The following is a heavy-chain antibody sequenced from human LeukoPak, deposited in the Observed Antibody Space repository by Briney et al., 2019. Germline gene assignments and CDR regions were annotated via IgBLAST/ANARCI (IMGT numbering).Heavy chain of an antibody. V-gene: IGHV1-58*02. CDR1: GFTFTSPA. CDR3: AAVFMTTAQSNP. Sequence: GTSVKVSCKASGFTFTSPAMQWVRQARGQRLEWIGWIVVGSGNTNYAQKFQERVTITRDMSTSTAYMELSSLRSEDTAVYYCAAVFMTTAQSNPWGQGTLVTVSS. CDR2: IVVGSGNT. J-gene: IGHJ5*02. D-gene: IGHD4-17*01.